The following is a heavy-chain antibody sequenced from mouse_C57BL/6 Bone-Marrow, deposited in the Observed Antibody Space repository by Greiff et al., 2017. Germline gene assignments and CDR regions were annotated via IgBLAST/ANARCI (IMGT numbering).Heavy chain of an antibody. D-gene: IGHD1-1*01. Sequence: EVKLVESGPELVKPGASVKISCKASGYTFTDYYMNWVKQSHGKSLEWIGDINPNNGGTSYNQKFTGKATLTVDKSSSTAYMELRSLTAEDSAVYYGARDGSSSYWYFYVWGTGTTVTVSS. CDR3: ARDGSSSYWYFYV. J-gene: IGHJ1*03. CDR1: GYTFTDYY. V-gene: IGHV1-26*01. CDR2: INPNNGGT.